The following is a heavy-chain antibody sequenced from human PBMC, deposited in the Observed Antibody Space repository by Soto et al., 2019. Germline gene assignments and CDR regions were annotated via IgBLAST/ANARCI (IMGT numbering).Heavy chain of an antibody. V-gene: IGHV4-59*08. Sequence: PSETLSLTCTASGGSISSYYWSWIRQPPGKGLEWIGYIYYSGSTNYNPSLKSRVTISVDTSKNQFSLKLSSVTAADTAVYYCARQGNGNYYYYYMDVWGKGTTVTV. J-gene: IGHJ6*03. D-gene: IGHD1-1*01. CDR3: ARQGNGNYYYYYMDV. CDR2: IYYSGST. CDR1: GGSISSYY.